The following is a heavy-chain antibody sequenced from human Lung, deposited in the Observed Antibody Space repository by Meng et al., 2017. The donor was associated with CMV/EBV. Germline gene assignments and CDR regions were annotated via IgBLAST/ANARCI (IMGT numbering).Heavy chain of an antibody. CDR3: AAFLAGASSTSPANDY. V-gene: IGHV3-30-3*01. D-gene: IGHD6-19*01. CDR1: GFSFKDFA. CDR2: ISYDGNTQ. Sequence: GGSLRLSXAASGFSFKDFAIHWVRQAPGKGLQWVATISYDGNTQVYADSVKGRFSVSRDNSKKTLDLRMNSLRPEDTALYYCAAFLAGASSTSPANDYWGLGTPVTVSS. J-gene: IGHJ4*02.